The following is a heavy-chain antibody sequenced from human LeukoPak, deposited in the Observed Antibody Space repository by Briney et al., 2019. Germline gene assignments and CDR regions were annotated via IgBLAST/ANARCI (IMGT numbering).Heavy chain of an antibody. Sequence: GGSLRLSCAASGFTFSSNSMNWVRQAPGKGLEWVSSISSSSSYIYYADSVKGRFTISRDNAKNSLYLQMNSLRAEDTAVYYCARDWSSGLLDYWGQGTLVTVSS. CDR2: ISSSSSYI. V-gene: IGHV3-21*01. CDR1: GFTFSSNS. CDR3: ARDWSSGLLDY. D-gene: IGHD3-10*01. J-gene: IGHJ4*02.